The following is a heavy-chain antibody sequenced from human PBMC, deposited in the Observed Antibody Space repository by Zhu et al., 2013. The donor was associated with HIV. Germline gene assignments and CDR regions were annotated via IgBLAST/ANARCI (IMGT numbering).Heavy chain of an antibody. CDR3: ARDRGYNEWYFDL. CDR1: GYTFTTYY. CDR2: TNPSGGTT. D-gene: IGHD6-25*01. Sequence: QVQLVQSGAEVKKPGASVKVSCKASGYTFTTYYIHWLRQAPGHGLEWMGVTNPSGGTTTYAQKFQGRVTMTRDTSTSTVYMELSSLRSEDTAVYYCARDRGYNEWYFDLWGLAPWSLSPQ. J-gene: IGHJ2*01. V-gene: IGHV1-46*01.